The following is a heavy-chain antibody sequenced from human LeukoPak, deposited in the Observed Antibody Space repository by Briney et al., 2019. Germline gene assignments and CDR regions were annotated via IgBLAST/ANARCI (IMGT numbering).Heavy chain of an antibody. J-gene: IGHJ4*02. CDR3: ARDRYMVRGVTTFDY. D-gene: IGHD3-10*01. Sequence: ASVKVSCKASGYTFTGYYMHWVRQAPGQGLEWMGWINPNSGGTNYAQKFQGRVTMTRDTSISTAYMELSRLRSDDTAVYYCARDRYMVRGVTTFDYWGQGTLVTVSS. V-gene: IGHV1-2*02. CDR2: INPNSGGT. CDR1: GYTFTGYY.